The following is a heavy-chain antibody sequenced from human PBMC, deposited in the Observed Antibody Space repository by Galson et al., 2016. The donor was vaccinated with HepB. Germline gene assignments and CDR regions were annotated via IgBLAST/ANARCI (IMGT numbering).Heavy chain of an antibody. CDR2: LYKNGTK. CDR3: PRSGDLSSGYSAYGMDV. V-gene: IGHV3-53*01. J-gene: IGHJ6*02. Sequence: SLRLSCAATGFSVSTRYMTWVRQAPGGGLEWVSVLYKNGTKYYADYVKCRFTISRENSKNTLNHQMNSLRGEDTAVYYWPRSGDLSSGYSAYGMDVWGQGTTVTVSS. CDR1: GFSVSTRY. D-gene: IGHD3-3*01.